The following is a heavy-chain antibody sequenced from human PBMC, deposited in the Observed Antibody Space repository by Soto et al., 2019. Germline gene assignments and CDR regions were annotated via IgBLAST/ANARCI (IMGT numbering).Heavy chain of an antibody. CDR3: ARDQLRDYMDV. Sequence: QVQLQESGPGLVKPSETLSLTCTVSGDSVSNYYWNWIRRPPGKGLEWIGYISYSGSTNYNPSLKSRVTISVDTSKNQFSLKLTSVTAADTAVYYCARDQLRDYMDVWGKGTTVTVSS. CDR1: GDSVSNYY. J-gene: IGHJ6*03. CDR2: ISYSGST. D-gene: IGHD1-1*01. V-gene: IGHV4-59*02.